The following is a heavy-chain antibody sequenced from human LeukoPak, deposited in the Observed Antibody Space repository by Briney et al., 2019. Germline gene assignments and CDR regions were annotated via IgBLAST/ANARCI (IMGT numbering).Heavy chain of an antibody. D-gene: IGHD5-18*01. V-gene: IGHV3-30*18. CDR1: GFTFSSYG. CDR3: AKDGATAMAFDY. Sequence: PGGSLRLSCAASGFTFSSYGMHWVRQAPGKGLEWVAVISYDGSNKYYADSVKGRFTISRDNSKNTQYLQMNSLRAEDTAVYYCAKDGATAMAFDYWGQGTLVTVSS. J-gene: IGHJ4*02. CDR2: ISYDGSNK.